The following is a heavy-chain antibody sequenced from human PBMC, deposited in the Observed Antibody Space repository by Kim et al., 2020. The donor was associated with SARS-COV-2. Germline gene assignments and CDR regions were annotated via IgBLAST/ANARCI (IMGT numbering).Heavy chain of an antibody. Sequence: GGSLRLSCAASGFTFSSYGMHWVRQAPGKGLEWVAVISYDGSNKYYADSVKGRFTISRDNSKNTLYLQMNSLRAEDTAVYYCAKGPIGYCSGGSCYSLAIDYWGQGTLVTVSS. CDR1: GFTFSSYG. J-gene: IGHJ4*02. CDR3: AKGPIGYCSGGSCYSLAIDY. V-gene: IGHV3-30*18. D-gene: IGHD2-15*01. CDR2: ISYDGSNK.